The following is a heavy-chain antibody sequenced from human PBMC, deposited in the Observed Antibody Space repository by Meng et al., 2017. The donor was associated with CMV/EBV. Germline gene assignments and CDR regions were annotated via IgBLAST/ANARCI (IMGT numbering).Heavy chain of an antibody. J-gene: IGHJ6*02. CDR1: GGSFSGYY. V-gene: IGHV4-34*01. Sequence: SETLSLTCAVYGGSFSGYYWSWIRQPPGKGLEWIGEINHSGSTNYNPSLKSRVTISVDTSKNQFSLKLSSVTAADTAVYYCARVISSPSYYYYRMDVWGQGTTVTVSS. CDR2: INHSGST. D-gene: IGHD6-6*01. CDR3: ARVISSPSYYYYRMDV.